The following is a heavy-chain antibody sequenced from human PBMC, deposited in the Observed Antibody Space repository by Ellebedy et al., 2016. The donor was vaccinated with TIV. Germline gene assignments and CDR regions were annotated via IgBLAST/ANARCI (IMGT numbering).Heavy chain of an antibody. CDR2: INGDDSST. Sequence: GESLKISCAASGFTFSSYWMHWVRQAPGTGLVWVSRINGDDSSTSYADPVTGRFTISRDNAKNTLYLQMNSLRAEDTAVYYCARERFSGGGMDVWGQGTTVTVSS. J-gene: IGHJ6*02. D-gene: IGHD3-10*01. CDR1: GFTFSSYW. V-gene: IGHV3-74*01. CDR3: ARERFSGGGMDV.